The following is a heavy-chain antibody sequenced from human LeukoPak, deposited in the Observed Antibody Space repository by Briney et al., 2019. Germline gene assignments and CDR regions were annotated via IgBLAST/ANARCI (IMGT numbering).Heavy chain of an antibody. D-gene: IGHD5-18*01. CDR3: TRAGRDGYTLDY. Sequence: VGSLRLSCAASGFTFSGSAMHWVRQASGKGLEWVGRIRSKVNSYTTAYAASVKGRFTISRDDSKNRAYLQMNSLKTEDTALYYCTRAGRDGYTLDYWGQGTLVTVSS. V-gene: IGHV3-73*01. CDR1: GFTFSGSA. J-gene: IGHJ4*02. CDR2: IRSKVNSYTT.